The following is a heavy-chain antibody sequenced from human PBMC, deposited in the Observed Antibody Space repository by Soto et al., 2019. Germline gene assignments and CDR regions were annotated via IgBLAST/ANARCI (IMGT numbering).Heavy chain of an antibody. V-gene: IGHV1-18*01. CDR3: AALHYDFWSGYPRNDAFDI. Sequence: ASVKVSCKASGYTFTSYGISWVRQAPGQGLEWMGWISAYNGNTNYAQKLQGRVTMTTDTSTSTAYMEPRSLRSDDTAVYYCAALHYDFWSGYPRNDAFDIWGQGTMVTVSS. CDR2: ISAYNGNT. D-gene: IGHD3-3*01. J-gene: IGHJ3*02. CDR1: GYTFTSYG.